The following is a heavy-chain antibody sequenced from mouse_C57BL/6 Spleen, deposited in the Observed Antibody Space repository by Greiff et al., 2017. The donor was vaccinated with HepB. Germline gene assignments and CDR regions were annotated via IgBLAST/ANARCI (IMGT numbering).Heavy chain of an antibody. CDR1: GYTFTDYY. CDR2: IFPGSGST. CDR3: ASLSTMVTTWFDY. D-gene: IGHD2-2*01. Sequence: QVQLQQSGPELVKPGASVKISCKASGYTFTDYYINWVKQRPGQGLEWIGWIFPGSGSTYYNEKFKGKATLTVDKSSSTAYMLLSSLTSEDSAVYFCASLSTMVTTWFDYWGQGTTLTVSS. V-gene: IGHV1-75*01. J-gene: IGHJ2*01.